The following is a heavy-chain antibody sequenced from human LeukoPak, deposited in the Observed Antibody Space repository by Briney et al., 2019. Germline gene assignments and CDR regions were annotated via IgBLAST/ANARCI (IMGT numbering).Heavy chain of an antibody. CDR1: GYTFTGYY. V-gene: IGHV1-2*04. CDR3: ARETKGATTELDY. D-gene: IGHD4-17*01. Sequence: ASVKVSCKASGYTFTGYYMHWVRQAPGQGLEWMGWINPNSGGTNYAQKFQGWITMTRDTSISTAYMELSRLRSDDTAVYYCARETKGATTELDYWGQGTLVTVSS. J-gene: IGHJ4*02. CDR2: INPNSGGT.